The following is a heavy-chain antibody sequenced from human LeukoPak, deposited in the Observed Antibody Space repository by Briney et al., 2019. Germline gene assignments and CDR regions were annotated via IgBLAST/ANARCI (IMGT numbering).Heavy chain of an antibody. J-gene: IGHJ5*02. Sequence: GGSLRLSCAASGFTFSSYEMNWVRQAPGKGLEWVSYISSSGSTIYYADFVKGRFTISRDNAKNSLYLQMNSLRAEDTAVYYCARGLAVAGDGSWFDPWGQGTLVTVSS. CDR1: GFTFSSYE. V-gene: IGHV3-48*03. CDR3: ARGLAVAGDGSWFDP. CDR2: ISSSGSTI. D-gene: IGHD6-19*01.